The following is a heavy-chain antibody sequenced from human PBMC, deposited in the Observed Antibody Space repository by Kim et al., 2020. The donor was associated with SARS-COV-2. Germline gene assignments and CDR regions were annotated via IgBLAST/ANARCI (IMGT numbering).Heavy chain of an antibody. CDR2: ISAYNGNT. Sequence: ASVKVSCKATGYTFTSYGISWVRQAPGQGLEWMGWISAYNGNTNYAQKLQGRVTMTTDTSTSTAYMELRSLRSDDTDVYYCARVVGQWLVSVYWGQGTLVTVSS. V-gene: IGHV1-18*04. D-gene: IGHD6-19*01. CDR1: GYTFTSYG. CDR3: ARVVGQWLVSVY. J-gene: IGHJ4*02.